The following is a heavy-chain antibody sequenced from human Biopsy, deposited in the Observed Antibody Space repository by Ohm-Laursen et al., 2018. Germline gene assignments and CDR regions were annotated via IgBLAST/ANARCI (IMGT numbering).Heavy chain of an antibody. CDR3: AGSRGHYFNGLDV. D-gene: IGHD3-10*01. CDR2: AYPSGTT. Sequence: SQTLSLTCSVSGASMTDYFWSWIWQPAGEGLEWIVRAYPSGTTYYNPSLKGRVTISIDASKNQLSLKVTSVTAADTAVFYCAGSRGHYFNGLDVWGQGTTVIVSS. CDR1: GASMTDYF. J-gene: IGHJ6*02. V-gene: IGHV4-4*07.